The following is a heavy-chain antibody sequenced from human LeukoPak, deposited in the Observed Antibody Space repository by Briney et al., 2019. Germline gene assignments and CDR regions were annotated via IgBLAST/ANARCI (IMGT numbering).Heavy chain of an antibody. CDR3: ARELPSGTLDY. Sequence: PGGSLRLSCAASGFTFSSYAMSWVRQAPGKGLEWVSSISSSSSYIYYADSVKGRFTISRDNAKNSLYLQMNSLRAEDTAVYYCARELPSGTLDYWGQGTLVTVSS. D-gene: IGHD1-7*01. CDR1: GFTFSSYA. V-gene: IGHV3-21*01. J-gene: IGHJ4*02. CDR2: ISSSSSYI.